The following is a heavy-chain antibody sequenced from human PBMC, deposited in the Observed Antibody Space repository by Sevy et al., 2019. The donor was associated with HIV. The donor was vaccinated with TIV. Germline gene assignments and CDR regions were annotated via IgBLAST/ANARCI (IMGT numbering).Heavy chain of an antibody. V-gene: IGHV3-7*01. Sequence: GGSLRLSCAASGFTFSTYAMHWLRQAPGKGLEWVANIKQDGSVKYYVDSVKGRFTISRDNARNLLYLQMNSLRVEDTALYYCVRAIAADGSFWGQGTLVTVSS. CDR2: IKQDGSVK. D-gene: IGHD6-13*01. J-gene: IGHJ4*02. CDR3: VRAIAADGSF. CDR1: GFTFSTYA.